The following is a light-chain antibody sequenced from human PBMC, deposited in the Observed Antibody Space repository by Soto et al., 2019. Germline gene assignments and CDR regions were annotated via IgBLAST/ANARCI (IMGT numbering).Light chain of an antibody. J-gene: IGLJ1*01. CDR2: EVS. Sequence: QSVLTQPASVSGSPGQSITFSFTGTSSDVGSSNLVSWYQQHPGKAPKLLIYEVSKRPSGVSNRFSGSKSGNTASLTISGLQAEDEADYYCCSYAGSSTHVFGTGT. CDR3: CSYAGSSTHV. V-gene: IGLV2-23*02. CDR1: SSDVGSSNL.